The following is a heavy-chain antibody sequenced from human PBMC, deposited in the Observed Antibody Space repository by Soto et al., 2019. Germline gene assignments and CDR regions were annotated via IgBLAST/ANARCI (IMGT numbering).Heavy chain of an antibody. CDR3: AAGRYRGAASASRFEF. CDR1: GDTLTKLS. D-gene: IGHD3-10*01. CDR2: FDPEDEAR. Sequence: QVQLTQSGAEVKKPGASVKVSCKVSGDTLTKLSMHWVRQGPGKGLEWVGGFDPEDEARLYAQKLQGRVTMTEDTSTDTAYLDLRGLRSDDTAVYYCAAGRYRGAASASRFEFWGQGTLVTVSS. V-gene: IGHV1-24*01. J-gene: IGHJ4*02.